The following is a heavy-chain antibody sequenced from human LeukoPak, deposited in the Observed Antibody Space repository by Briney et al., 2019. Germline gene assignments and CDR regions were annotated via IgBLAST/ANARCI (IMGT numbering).Heavy chain of an antibody. CDR2: INHSGST. Sequence: SETPSLTCAVYGGSFSGYYWSWIRQPPGKGLEWIGEINHSGSTNYNPSLKSRVTISVDTSKNQFSLKLSSVTAADTAVYYCARLEKTTVTSYFDYWGQGTLVTVSS. J-gene: IGHJ4*02. V-gene: IGHV4-34*01. CDR1: GGSFSGYY. D-gene: IGHD4-17*01. CDR3: ARLEKTTVTSYFDY.